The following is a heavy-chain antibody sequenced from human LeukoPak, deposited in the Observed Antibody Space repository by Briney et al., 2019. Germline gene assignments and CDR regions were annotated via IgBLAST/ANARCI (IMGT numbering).Heavy chain of an antibody. CDR1: GGTFSSYA. Sequence: ASVKVSCKASGGTFSSYAISWVRQAPGQGLEWMGWINPNSGDTHYAQKFQGRVTLTWAASITTAYMGLTRLTSDDTAVYYCAREGDRMSDYWGQGTLVTVSS. CDR3: AREGDRMSDY. V-gene: IGHV1-2*02. CDR2: INPNSGDT. J-gene: IGHJ4*02. D-gene: IGHD1-26*01.